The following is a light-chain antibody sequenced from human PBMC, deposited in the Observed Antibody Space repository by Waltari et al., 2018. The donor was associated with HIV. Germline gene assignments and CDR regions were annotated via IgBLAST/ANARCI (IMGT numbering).Light chain of an antibody. V-gene: IGLV2-14*01. CDR2: EVT. Sequence: QSALTQPASVSGSPGQSITIPCTGTGSVIGGYDYVSWYQQHPGKAPKLMIYEVTKRPSGVSNRFSGSKSGNTASLTISGLQAEDEADYYCSSYTGSSTYVFGTGTKVTVL. J-gene: IGLJ1*01. CDR3: SSYTGSSTYV. CDR1: GSVIGGYDY.